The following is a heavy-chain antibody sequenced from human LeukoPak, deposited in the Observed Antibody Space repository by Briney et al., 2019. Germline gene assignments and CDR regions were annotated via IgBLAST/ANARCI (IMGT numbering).Heavy chain of an antibody. Sequence: GGSLRLSCAASRFTFNSYGMHWVRQAPGKGLEWVTGISYDGTNKYYADSVKGRFTISRDNSKNTLYLQMNSLRAEDTAVYYCAKDHYYDSSGYSTKDYWGQGTLVTVSS. CDR1: RFTFNSYG. CDR3: AKDHYYDSSGYSTKDY. V-gene: IGHV3-30*18. CDR2: ISYDGTNK. D-gene: IGHD3-22*01. J-gene: IGHJ4*02.